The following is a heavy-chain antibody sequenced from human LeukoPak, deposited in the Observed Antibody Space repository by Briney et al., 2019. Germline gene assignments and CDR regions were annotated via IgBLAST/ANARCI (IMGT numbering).Heavy chain of an antibody. J-gene: IGHJ4*02. Sequence: PSETLSLTCTVSGVSISSTSYYWGWIRQPPGKGPEWIASIYYSGSTYYNPSLKSRVTISVDTSKNQFSLKLSSVTAADTAVYYCARGNYDYVWGGIDYWGQGTLVTVSS. CDR1: GVSISSTSYY. D-gene: IGHD3-16*01. CDR3: ARGNYDYVWGGIDY. V-gene: IGHV4-39*01. CDR2: IYYSGST.